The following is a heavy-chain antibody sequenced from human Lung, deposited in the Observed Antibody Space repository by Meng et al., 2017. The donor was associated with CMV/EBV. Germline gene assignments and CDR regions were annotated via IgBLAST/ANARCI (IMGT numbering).Heavy chain of an antibody. J-gene: IGHJ4*02. CDR1: GYSFSTYW. CDR2: IHPSDSET. Sequence: SLKISCKGSGYSFSTYWIAWVRQMPGKGLEWMGVIHPSDSETTYSPSFEGQVTISADKSISTVYLHWSYLKASDTGMYYCASGAGDYWGQGTLVTVAS. CDR3: ASGAGDY. D-gene: IGHD1-26*01. V-gene: IGHV5-51*01.